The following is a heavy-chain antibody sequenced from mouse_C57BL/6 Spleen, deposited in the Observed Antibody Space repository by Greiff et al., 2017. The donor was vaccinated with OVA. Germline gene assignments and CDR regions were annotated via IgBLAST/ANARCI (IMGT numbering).Heavy chain of an antibody. V-gene: IGHV1-39*01. CDR1: GYSFTDYN. D-gene: IGHD1-1*01. J-gene: IGHJ1*03. CDR2: INPNYGTT. Sequence: VQLKESGPELVKPGASVKISCKASGYSFTDYNMNWVKQSNGKSLEWIGVINPNYGTTSYNQKFKGKATLTVDQSSSTAYMQLNSLTSEDSAVYYCAMGAYYGSSYGYFDVWGTGTTGTVSS. CDR3: AMGAYYGSSYGYFDV.